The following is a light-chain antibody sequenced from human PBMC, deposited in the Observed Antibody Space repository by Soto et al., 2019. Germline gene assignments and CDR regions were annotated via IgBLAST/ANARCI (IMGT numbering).Light chain of an antibody. CDR2: DAS. Sequence: EYGLTESPGTVSLSPGERATLSCRASQTVRNNYLAWYQQKPGQAPRLLIYDASSRATGIPDRFSGGGPGTDFTLTISRLEPEDFAVYYCQQFSSYPLTFGGGTKVDI. CDR3: QQFSSYPLT. CDR1: QTVRNNY. J-gene: IGKJ4*01. V-gene: IGKV3-20*01.